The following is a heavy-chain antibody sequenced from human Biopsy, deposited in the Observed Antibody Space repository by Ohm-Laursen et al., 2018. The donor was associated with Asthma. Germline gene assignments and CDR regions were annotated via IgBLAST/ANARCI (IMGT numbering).Heavy chain of an antibody. V-gene: IGHV2-70*20. CDR2: IHWDDEK. D-gene: IGHD3-10*01. Sequence: TQTLTLTRSFSGFSLDTISMCVSWVRQPPGKALEWLALIHWDDEKYYNTSLKTRLTVSKDTSKDQVVLPMTNMGPVDTATYYCARTIMVRGKYYFDYWGQGTLVTVSS. J-gene: IGHJ4*02. CDR3: ARTIMVRGKYYFDY. CDR1: GFSLDTISMC.